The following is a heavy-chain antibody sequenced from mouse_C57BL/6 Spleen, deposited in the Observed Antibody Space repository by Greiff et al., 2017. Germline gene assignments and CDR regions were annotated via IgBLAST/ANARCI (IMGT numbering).Heavy chain of an antibody. D-gene: IGHD2-1*01. CDR2: INSDGGST. Sequence: VKLMESGGGLVQPGESLKLSCESNEYEFPSHDMSWVRKTPEKRLELVAAINSDGGSTYYPDTMERRFIISRDNTKKTLYLQMSSLRSEDTALYYCARQGDGNYGYFDVWGTGTTVTVSS. J-gene: IGHJ1*03. CDR1: EYEFPSHD. CDR3: ARQGDGNYGYFDV. V-gene: IGHV5-2*01.